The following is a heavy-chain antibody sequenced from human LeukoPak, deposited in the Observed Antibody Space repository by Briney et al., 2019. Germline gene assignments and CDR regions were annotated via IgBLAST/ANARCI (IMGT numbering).Heavy chain of an antibody. CDR3: ARFFNPPYCSSTSCYGVDY. V-gene: IGHV7-4-1*02. J-gene: IGHJ4*02. D-gene: IGHD2-2*01. CDR1: GYTFTSYA. CDR2: INTNTGNP. Sequence: ASVKVSCKASGYTFTSYAMNWVRQAPGQGLEWMGWINTNTGNPTYAQGFTGRFVFSLDTSVGTAYLQISSLKAEDTAVYYCARFFNPPYCSSTSCYGVDYWGQGTLVTVSS.